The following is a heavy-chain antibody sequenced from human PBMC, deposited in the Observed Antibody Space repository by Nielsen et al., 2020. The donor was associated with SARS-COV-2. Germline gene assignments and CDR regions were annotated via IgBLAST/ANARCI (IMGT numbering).Heavy chain of an antibody. V-gene: IGHV1-69*04. CDR1: GGTFSSYG. D-gene: IGHD6-6*01. CDR2: IVPITGIP. CDR3: ARGGFSRTSNIDF. Sequence: SVKVSCKASGGTFSSYGIHWVRQAPGQGLESMGSIVPITGIPNYEQKFQGRVTMTRDTSTSTAYMDLSSLRSEDTAVYYCARGGFSRTSNIDFWGQGTLVTVSS. J-gene: IGHJ4*02.